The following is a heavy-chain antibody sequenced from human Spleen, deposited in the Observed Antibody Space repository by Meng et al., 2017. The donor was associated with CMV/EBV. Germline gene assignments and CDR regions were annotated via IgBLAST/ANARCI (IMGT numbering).Heavy chain of an antibody. CDR1: GYTFTDYY. CDR3: ARGVPSSYYDSSGYWCAFDI. Sequence: ASVKVSCKASGYTFTDYYIQWVRQAPGQGLEWMGWINPTTGVTYYSQDFQGRVSMTRDTSISTAYMELRSLRSDDTAVYYCARGVPSSYYDSSGYWCAFDIWGQGTMVTVSS. D-gene: IGHD3-22*01. V-gene: IGHV1-2*02. CDR2: INPTTGVT. J-gene: IGHJ3*02.